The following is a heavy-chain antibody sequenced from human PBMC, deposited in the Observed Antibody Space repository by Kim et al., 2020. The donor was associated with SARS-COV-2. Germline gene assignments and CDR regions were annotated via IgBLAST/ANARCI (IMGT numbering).Heavy chain of an antibody. D-gene: IGHD1-7*01. CDR3: ARGNWNYGWFDP. Sequence: ASVKVSCKASGYTFTGYYMHWVRQAPGQGLEWMGWINPNSGGTNYAQKCQGRVTMTRDTSISTAYMELSRLRSDDTAVYYCARGNWNYGWFDPWGQGTLVTVSS. CDR1: GYTFTGYY. J-gene: IGHJ5*02. CDR2: INPNSGGT. V-gene: IGHV1-2*02.